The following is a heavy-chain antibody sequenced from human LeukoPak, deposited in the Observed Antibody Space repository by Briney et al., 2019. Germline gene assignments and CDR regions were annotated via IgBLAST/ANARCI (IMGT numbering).Heavy chain of an antibody. CDR3: ATQSVIWFREYGYYMDV. Sequence: GESLKTSCNGSGYSFTSYWIGWVRQIPGKGLGWMGIIYPGDSDTRYSPSFQGQVTISDDNTISTAYLQWSSLKASDTAMYYYATQSVIWFREYGYYMDVWGKGTTVTVSS. J-gene: IGHJ6*03. CDR1: GYSFTSYW. CDR2: IYPGDSDT. V-gene: IGHV5-51*01. D-gene: IGHD3-10*01.